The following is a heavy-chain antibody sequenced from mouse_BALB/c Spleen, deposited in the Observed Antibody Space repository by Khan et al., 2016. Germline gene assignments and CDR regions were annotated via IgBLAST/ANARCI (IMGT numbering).Heavy chain of an antibody. CDR3: DRNDGNYEEAWFAY. V-gene: IGHV2-6-4*01. CDR1: GFSLSRYS. D-gene: IGHD2-1*01. CDR2: IWGDGST. Sequence: VQLQESGPGLVAPSQSLSITCTVTGFSLSRYSVHWVRQPPGKGLEWLGMIWGDGSTAYKSDLKSRLSIRKENSKSQVFLKMSSLQTDDTAMYYWDRNDGNYEEAWFAYWGQGTLVTVSA. J-gene: IGHJ3*01.